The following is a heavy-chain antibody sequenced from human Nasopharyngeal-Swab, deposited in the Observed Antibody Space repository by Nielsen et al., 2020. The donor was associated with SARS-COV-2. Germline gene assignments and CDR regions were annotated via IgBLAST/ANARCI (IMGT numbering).Heavy chain of an antibody. V-gene: IGHV4-34*01. D-gene: IGHD6-13*01. CDR2: INHSGST. Sequence: SETLSLTCAVYGGSFSGYYWSWIRQPPGKGLEWIGEINHSGSTNYNPSLKSRVTISIDTSKNQFSLKLSSVTAAYTAVYYCARGLLYSSSSPPYYYYYYMDVWGKGTTVTVSS. CDR3: ARGLLYSSSSPPYYYYYYMDV. CDR1: GGSFSGYY. J-gene: IGHJ6*03.